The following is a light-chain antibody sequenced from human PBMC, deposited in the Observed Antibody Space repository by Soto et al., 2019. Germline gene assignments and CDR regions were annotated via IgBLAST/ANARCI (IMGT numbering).Light chain of an antibody. Sequence: QSVLTQPPSVSGAPGQRVTISGTGSSSNIGAGYDVHWYQPLPGTAPKLLIYGNSNRPSGVPDRFSGSKSGTSASLAITGLQAEDEADYYGQSYDSRLSGSVFGGGTKLTGL. CDR1: SSNIGAGYD. CDR3: QSYDSRLSGSV. J-gene: IGLJ2*01. V-gene: IGLV1-40*01. CDR2: GNS.